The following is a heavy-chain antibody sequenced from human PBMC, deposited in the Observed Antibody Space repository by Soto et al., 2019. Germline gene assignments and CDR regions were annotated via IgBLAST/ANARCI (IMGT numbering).Heavy chain of an antibody. V-gene: IGHV3-66*01. Sequence: GALKISCAGSGFTVSSHYMTWVRQAPGRGLEWVTFIHPSGDTFYADSVKGRFAISRDTSKNTLSLQMNSLRVEDTTVYYCTSGLDDAKIQHWGQGTLVTVSS. CDR1: GFTVSSHY. J-gene: IGHJ1*01. CDR2: IHPSGDT. D-gene: IGHD1-1*01. CDR3: TSGLDDAKIQH.